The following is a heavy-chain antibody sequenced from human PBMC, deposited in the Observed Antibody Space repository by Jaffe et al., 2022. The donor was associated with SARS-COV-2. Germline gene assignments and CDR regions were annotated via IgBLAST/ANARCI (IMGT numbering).Heavy chain of an antibody. CDR3: AKGTGSGSKRNYYGMDV. J-gene: IGHJ6*02. Sequence: DVQLVESGGALVQPGGSLRLSCAASGFTFTGYAMHWVRQAPGKGLEYVSTINSNGGSTYYANSVKGRFSISRDNSKNTLYLQMGSLTAEDMAVYYCAKGTGSGSKRNYYGMDVWGQGTTVTVSS. CDR2: INSNGGST. CDR1: GFTFTGYA. V-gene: IGHV3-64*01. D-gene: IGHD6-19*01.